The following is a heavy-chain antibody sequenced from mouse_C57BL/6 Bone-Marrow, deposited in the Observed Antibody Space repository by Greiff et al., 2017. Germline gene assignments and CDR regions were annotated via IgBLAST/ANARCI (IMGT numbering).Heavy chain of an antibody. CDR1: GYTFTSYW. CDR2: IDPSDSYT. Sequence: QVQLQQPGAELVMPGASVKLSCKASGYTFTSYWMHWVKQRPGPGLEWIGEIDPSDSYTNYNQKFKGKSTVTVDKSSSTAYMQLSSLAAEDSAVFYCARSDDGLRWFAYWGKGTLVTVSA. V-gene: IGHV1-69*01. D-gene: IGHD2-3*01. CDR3: ARSDDGLRWFAY. J-gene: IGHJ3*01.